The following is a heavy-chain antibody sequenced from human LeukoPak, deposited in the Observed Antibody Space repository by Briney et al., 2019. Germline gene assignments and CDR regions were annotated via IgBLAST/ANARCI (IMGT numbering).Heavy chain of an antibody. J-gene: IGHJ5*02. CDR3: AVGLYCSSTSCLNWFDP. CDR1: GYTLTELS. D-gene: IGHD2-2*01. Sequence: ASVKVSCKVSGYTLTELSMHWVRQAPGKGLEWMGGFDPEDGETIYAQKFQGRVTMTEDTSTDTAYMELSSLRSEDTAVYYCAVGLYCSSTSCLNWFDPWGQGTLVTVSS. V-gene: IGHV1-24*01. CDR2: FDPEDGET.